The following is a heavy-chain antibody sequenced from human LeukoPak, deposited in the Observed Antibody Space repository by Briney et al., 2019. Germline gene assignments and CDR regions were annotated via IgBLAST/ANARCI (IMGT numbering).Heavy chain of an antibody. CDR1: GYTFIDYY. J-gene: IGHJ4*02. V-gene: IGHV1-2*06. CDR2: INPNSGGT. D-gene: IGHD3-22*01. CDR3: ARVGYYESSGYYEY. Sequence: ASVKVSCKASGYTFIDYYMHWVRQAPGQGLEWMGRINPNSGGTNYAQKFQGRVTMTRDTSISTVYMELSRLRSDDTAVYYCARVGYYESSGYYEYWGQGTLVTVSS.